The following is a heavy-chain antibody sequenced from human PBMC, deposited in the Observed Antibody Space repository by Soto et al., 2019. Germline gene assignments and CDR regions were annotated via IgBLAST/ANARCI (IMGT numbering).Heavy chain of an antibody. J-gene: IGHJ4*02. Sequence: QVQLVQSGAEVKKPGSSVKVSCKASGGTFSSYAISWVRQAPGQGLEWMGGIIPIFGTANYAQKFQGRVTITADESTSTAYMELSSLRSEDTAVYYCARGSNEILGYCSGGSCFSRFDYWGQGTLVTVSS. D-gene: IGHD2-15*01. V-gene: IGHV1-69*01. CDR3: ARGSNEILGYCSGGSCFSRFDY. CDR1: GGTFSSYA. CDR2: IIPIFGTA.